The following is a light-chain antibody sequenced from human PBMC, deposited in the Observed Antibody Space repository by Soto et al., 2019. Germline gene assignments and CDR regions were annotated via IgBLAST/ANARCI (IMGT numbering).Light chain of an antibody. CDR2: AAS. CDR3: QGASRIPIT. V-gene: IGKV1-12*01. CDR1: QDIRSS. J-gene: IGKJ5*01. Sequence: IQMNQSPSSVSASLGDRVTIPCRACQDIRSSLAWYQQRPGKAPNLLIYAASTLQSGVPSRFSGSGSGTDFTLTISYLQAEDFGTYYCQGASRIPITFCQGTRLEIK.